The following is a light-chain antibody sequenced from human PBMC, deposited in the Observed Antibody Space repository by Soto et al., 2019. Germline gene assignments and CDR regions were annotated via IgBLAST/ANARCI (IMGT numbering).Light chain of an antibody. J-gene: IGKJ5*01. Sequence: EIVVTQSPATLSLSPGERATLSCRASQSVSSYLAWYQQKPGQAPRLLIYDASNRATGIPSRFSVMVSGTDCTLTISSLEPEDFAVYYCQQRSKWITFGQGTLLRL. CDR3: QQRSKWIT. CDR1: QSVSSY. CDR2: DAS. V-gene: IGKV3-11*01.